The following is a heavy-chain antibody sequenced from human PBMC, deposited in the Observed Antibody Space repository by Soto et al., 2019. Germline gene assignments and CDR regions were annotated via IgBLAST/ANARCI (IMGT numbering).Heavy chain of an antibody. CDR3: IKYSGSSTLPAA. Sequence: EVQLVESGGGLVQPGGSLKLSCAASGYTFSDTALHWVRQASGKGMEWVARVAAKNENYVTTYAASVQGRFSLSRDVSKNSAYLLMNSLKTEDTAIYYCIKYSGSSTLPAALGQGTLVTVSS. J-gene: IGHJ5*02. V-gene: IGHV3-73*02. CDR2: VAAKNENYVT. D-gene: IGHD1-26*01. CDR1: GYTFSDTA.